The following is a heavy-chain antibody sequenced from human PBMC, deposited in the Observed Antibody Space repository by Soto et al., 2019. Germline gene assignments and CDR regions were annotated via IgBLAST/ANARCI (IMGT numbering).Heavy chain of an antibody. J-gene: IGHJ6*03. CDR3: ARVFLGGSGSYYNGPYYYMDA. D-gene: IGHD3-10*01. V-gene: IGHV4-59*01. CDR1: GGSISSYY. CDR2: IYYSGST. Sequence: SETLSLTCTVSGGSISSYYWSWIRQPPGKGLEWIGYIYYSGSTNYNPSLKSRVTISVDTSKNQFSLKLSSVTAADTAVYYCARVFLGGSGSYYNGPYYYMDAWGKGTTATVAS.